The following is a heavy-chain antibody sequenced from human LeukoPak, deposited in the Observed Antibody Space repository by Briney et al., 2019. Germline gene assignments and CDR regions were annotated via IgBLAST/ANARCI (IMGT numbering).Heavy chain of an antibody. CDR2: INPNSGGT. J-gene: IGHJ4*02. CDR3: ARRVSGCDPGRYYFDY. Sequence: ASVKVSCKASGYAVISYSMHWVRQAPGQGLEWMGWINPNSGGTNYAQKFQGRVTMTRDTAISTAYMELSRLRSDATAVYYCARRVSGCDPGRYYFDYWGQGTLVTVSS. V-gene: IGHV1-2*02. CDR1: GYAVISYS. D-gene: IGHD5-12*01.